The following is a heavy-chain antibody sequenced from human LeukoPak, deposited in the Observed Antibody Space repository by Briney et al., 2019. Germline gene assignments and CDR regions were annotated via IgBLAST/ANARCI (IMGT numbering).Heavy chain of an antibody. CDR1: GFSFRSFE. CDR3: AGSPNWNEAEYYFDH. D-gene: IGHD1-1*01. CDR2: ISSSGGTI. J-gene: IGHJ4*02. Sequence: GGSLRLSCAASGFSFRSFEMSWVRQAPGKGLECISYISSSGGTIYHADSVKGRFTISRDNANNSLYLQMNSLRAEDTAVYFCAGSPNWNEAEYYFDHWGPGTLVLVSS. V-gene: IGHV3-48*03.